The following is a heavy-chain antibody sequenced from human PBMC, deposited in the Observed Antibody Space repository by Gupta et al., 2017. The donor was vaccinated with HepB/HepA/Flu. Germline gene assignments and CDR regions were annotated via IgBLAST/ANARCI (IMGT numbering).Heavy chain of an antibody. V-gene: IGHV1-46*01. CDR3: ARGYSSSSRYYYYMDV. CDR2: INPSGGST. D-gene: IGHD6-6*01. J-gene: IGHJ6*03. CDR1: GYTFTSYY. Sequence: QVQLVQSGAEVKKPGASVKVSCTASGYTFTSYYMHWVRPAPGQGLEWMGIINPSGGSTSYAQKFQGRVTMTRDTSTSTVYMELSSLRSEDTAVYYCARGYSSSSRYYYYMDVWGKGTTVTVSS.